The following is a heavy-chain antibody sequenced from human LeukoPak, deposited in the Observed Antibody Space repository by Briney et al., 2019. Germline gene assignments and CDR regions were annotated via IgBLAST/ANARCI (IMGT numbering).Heavy chain of an antibody. J-gene: IGHJ3*02. CDR3: ANGVGSGYDYSAFDM. CDR2: INPDSGGT. D-gene: IGHD5-12*01. Sequence: ASVKASCKASGYTFTGHYIHWVREAPGQGLEWMGWINPDSGGTNYAQKFQGRVTMTRDASISTAYMELSRLRSDDTAVYYCANGVGSGYDYSAFDMWGQGTMVTVSS. CDR1: GYTFTGHY. V-gene: IGHV1-2*02.